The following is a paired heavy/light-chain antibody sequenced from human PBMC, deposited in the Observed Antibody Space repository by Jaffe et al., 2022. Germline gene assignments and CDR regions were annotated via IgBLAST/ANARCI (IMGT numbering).Heavy chain of an antibody. Sequence: QVQLVESGGGVVQPGGSLRLSCAASGFTFSSYGMHWVRQAPGKGLEWVAFIRYDGSNKYYADSVKGRFTISRDNSKNTLYLQMNSLRAEDTAVYYCAKAGVVVVAAKSYYYYYYMDVWGKGTTVTVSS. CDR3: AKAGVVVVAAKSYYYYYYMDV. D-gene: IGHD2-15*01. CDR2: IRYDGSNK. V-gene: IGHV3-30*02. J-gene: IGHJ6*03. CDR1: GFTFSSYG.
Light chain of an antibody. CDR2: QDS. V-gene: IGLV3-1*01. CDR1: KLGDKY. CDR3: QAWDSSFWV. J-gene: IGLJ3*02. Sequence: SYELTQPPSVSVSPGQTASITCSGDKLGDKYACWYQQKPGQSPVLVIYQDSKRPSGIPERFSGSNSGNTATLTISGTQAMDEADYYCQAWDSSFWVFGGGTKLTVL.